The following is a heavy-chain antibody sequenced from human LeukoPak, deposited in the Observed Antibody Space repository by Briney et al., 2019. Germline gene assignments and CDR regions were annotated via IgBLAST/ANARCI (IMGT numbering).Heavy chain of an antibody. J-gene: IGHJ4*02. CDR3: ARAQLYRTTNCSGGSCYYGGLDF. CDR2: IYHSGST. V-gene: IGHV4-4*02. Sequence: SETLSLTCGGSGGSIISSNWWSWVRQPPGKGLEWIGEIYHSGSTNYNPSLRSRVTISVDKSKKQFSLNLSSVTAADTAVYYCARAQLYRTTNCSGGSCYYGGLDFWGQGTLVTVSS. D-gene: IGHD2-15*01. CDR1: GGSIISSNW.